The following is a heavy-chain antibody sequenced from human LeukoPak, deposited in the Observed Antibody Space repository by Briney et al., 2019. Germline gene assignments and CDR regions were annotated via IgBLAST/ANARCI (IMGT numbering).Heavy chain of an antibody. Sequence: PSETLSLTCTVSGGSISSGGYYWSWIRQHPGKGLEWIGYIYHSGSTYYNPSLKSRVTISVDTSKNQFSLKLSSVTAADTAVYYCARGMSDFWSGYFDYWGQGTLVTVSS. V-gene: IGHV4-31*03. CDR2: IYHSGST. J-gene: IGHJ4*02. CDR1: GGSISSGGYY. D-gene: IGHD3-3*01. CDR3: ARGMSDFWSGYFDY.